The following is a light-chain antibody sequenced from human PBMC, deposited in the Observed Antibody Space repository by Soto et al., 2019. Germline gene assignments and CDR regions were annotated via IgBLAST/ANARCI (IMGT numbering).Light chain of an antibody. CDR3: QQYNNWPRT. CDR1: QSVSSSY. Sequence: EIVLTQSPGTLSLSPGERATLSCRASQSVSSSYLAWYQQKPGQAPRLLIYDASTRATGIPDRFSGSGSGTDFSLTISRLESEDFAVYYCQQYNNWPRTFGQGTKVDIK. V-gene: IGKV3-20*01. J-gene: IGKJ1*01. CDR2: DAS.